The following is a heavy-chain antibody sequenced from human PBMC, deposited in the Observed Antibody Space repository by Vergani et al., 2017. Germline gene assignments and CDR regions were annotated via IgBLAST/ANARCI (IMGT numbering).Heavy chain of an antibody. J-gene: IGHJ3*02. CDR1: GFTFGYYA. D-gene: IGHD3-10*01. Sequence: EVQLLESGGDLVQPGRSLRLSCTASGFTFGYYAMDWFRQAPGQGLEWVGGIRSKAYGQATIYAASVKGRFTISRDDSKSIAYLQMNKLKTEDTAMYYCVRDQVTMLRGSDALDIWGQGTMVTVSS. CDR3: VRDQVTMLRGSDALDI. CDR2: IRSKAYGQAT. V-gene: IGHV3-49*03.